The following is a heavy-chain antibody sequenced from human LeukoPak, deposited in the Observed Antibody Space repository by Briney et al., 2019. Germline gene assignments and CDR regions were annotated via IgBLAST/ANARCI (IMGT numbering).Heavy chain of an antibody. Sequence: ASVKVSCKASGYTFTGYYMHWVRQAPGQGLEWMGWINPNSGGTNYAQKFQGRVTMTRDTSISTAYMELSRLRSDDTAVYYCAREGYGSSWVFDYWGQGTLVTVSS. V-gene: IGHV1-2*02. CDR2: INPNSGGT. J-gene: IGHJ4*02. CDR1: GYTFTGYY. D-gene: IGHD6-13*01. CDR3: AREGYGSSWVFDY.